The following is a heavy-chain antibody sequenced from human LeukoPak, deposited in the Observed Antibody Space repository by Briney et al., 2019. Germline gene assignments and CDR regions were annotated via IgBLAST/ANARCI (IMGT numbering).Heavy chain of an antibody. CDR1: GYPFSTLG. CDR2: IGSDGDGT. Sequence: GGSLRLSCSASGYPFSTLGMHWVRQAPGKGLEHVSTIGSDGDGTYYADSVKDRFIISRDNSKNAVYLQMSSLRPEDTAVYYCVSPVFINFWGQGTLVTVSS. V-gene: IGHV3-64D*06. J-gene: IGHJ4*01. D-gene: IGHD1-14*01. CDR3: VSPVFINF.